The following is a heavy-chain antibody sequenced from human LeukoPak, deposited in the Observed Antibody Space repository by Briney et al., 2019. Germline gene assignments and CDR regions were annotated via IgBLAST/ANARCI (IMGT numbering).Heavy chain of an antibody. CDR1: GGSISSYY. CDR3: ARDQEEEAHDY. Sequence: PSETLSLTCTVSGGSISSYYWAWLRQPAGKGLEWIGHIYTSGSTSYNPSLKSRVTMSVDTSKNQFSLKLSSVTAADTAVYYCARDQEEEAHDYWGQGTLVTVSS. J-gene: IGHJ4*02. V-gene: IGHV4-4*07. CDR2: IYTSGST.